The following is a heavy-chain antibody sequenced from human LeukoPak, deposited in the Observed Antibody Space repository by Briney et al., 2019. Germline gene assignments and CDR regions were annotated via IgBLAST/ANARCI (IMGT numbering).Heavy chain of an antibody. J-gene: IGHJ4*02. CDR3: VKAIPYYDILTGYSTPMYYFDY. D-gene: IGHD3-9*01. CDR2: ISGSGGST. V-gene: IGHV3-23*01. Sequence: GGSLGLSCAASGFTFYNYAMSWVRQAPGKGLEWVSGISGSGGSTYYADSVKGRFTISRDNSKNTLYLQMNSLRAEDTAVYYCVKAIPYYDILTGYSTPMYYFDYWGQGTLVTVSS. CDR1: GFTFYNYA.